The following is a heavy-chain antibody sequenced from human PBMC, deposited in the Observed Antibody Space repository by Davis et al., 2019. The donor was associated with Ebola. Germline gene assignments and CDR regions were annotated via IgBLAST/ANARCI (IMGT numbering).Heavy chain of an antibody. CDR2: ISSSSSYI. D-gene: IGHD5-24*01. V-gene: IGHV3-21*01. CDR3: AGGEISRDGDFDY. CDR1: GFTFSSYS. Sequence: GESLKISCAASGFTFSSYSMNWVRQAPGKGLEWVSSISSSSSYIYYADSVKGRFTISRDNAKNSLYLQMNSLRAEDTAVYYCAGGEISRDGDFDYWGQGTLVTVSS. J-gene: IGHJ4*02.